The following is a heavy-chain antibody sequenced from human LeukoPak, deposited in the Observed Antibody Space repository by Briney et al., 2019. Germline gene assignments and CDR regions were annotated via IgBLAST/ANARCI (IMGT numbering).Heavy chain of an antibody. V-gene: IGHV3-23*01. J-gene: IGHJ3*02. CDR3: ARDGPVGMNLVRGVIGAFDI. CDR2: ISGSGGST. Sequence: PGGSLRLSCAASGFTFSSYAMSWVRQAPGKGLEWVSAISGSGGSTYYADSVKGRFTISRDNSKNTLYLQMNSLRAEDTAVYYCARDGPVGMNLVRGVIGAFDIWAQGTMVTVSS. CDR1: GFTFSSYA. D-gene: IGHD3-10*01.